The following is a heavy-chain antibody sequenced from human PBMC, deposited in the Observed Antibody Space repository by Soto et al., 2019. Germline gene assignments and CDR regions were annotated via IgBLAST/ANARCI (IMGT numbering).Heavy chain of an antibody. Sequence: SVKVSCKASGGTFSSYAISWVRQAPGQGLEWMGGIIPIFGTANYAQKFQGRVTITADESTSTAYMELSSLRSEDTAVYYCATGRAAAGTTLTTHWGQGNLVTVSS. V-gene: IGHV1-69*13. J-gene: IGHJ4*02. CDR3: ATGRAAAGTTLTTH. CDR2: IIPIFGTA. D-gene: IGHD6-13*01. CDR1: GGTFSSYA.